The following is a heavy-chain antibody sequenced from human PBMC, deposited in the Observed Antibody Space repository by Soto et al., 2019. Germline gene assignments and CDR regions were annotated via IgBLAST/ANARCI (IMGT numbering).Heavy chain of an antibody. CDR3: ARSRVITASSDY. CDR1: GYTFTSYD. J-gene: IGHJ4*02. Sequence: QVQLVQSGPEVKKPGASVKVSRKASGYTFTSYDITWVRQATGQGLEWMGWMNPSTGNTGYPQKFQGRVTMTRNTSISTVYIELGSLTSEDTAVYFCARSRVITASSDYWGQGTLVTVSS. CDR2: MNPSTGNT. V-gene: IGHV1-8*02. D-gene: IGHD3-10*01.